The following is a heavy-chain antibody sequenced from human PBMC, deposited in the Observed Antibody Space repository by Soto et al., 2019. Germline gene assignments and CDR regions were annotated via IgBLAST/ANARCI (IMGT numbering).Heavy chain of an antibody. CDR3: ARVSFETSGYADY. CDR1: GYIFSTYT. V-gene: IGHV1-3*01. D-gene: IGHD3-22*01. CDR2: VNAANGNT. Sequence: SVKVSCKASGYIFSTYTMHWVRQAPGQRLEWMGWVNAANGNTKYSQNFQGRVTISRETSASTAYLELSSLRSEDTAVYYCARVSFETSGYADYWGQGTLVTASS. J-gene: IGHJ4*02.